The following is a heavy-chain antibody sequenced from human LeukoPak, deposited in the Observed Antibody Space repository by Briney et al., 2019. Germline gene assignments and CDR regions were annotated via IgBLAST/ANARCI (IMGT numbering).Heavy chain of an antibody. J-gene: IGHJ4*02. CDR3: ARRPLRPTGTIYFDY. Sequence: GASVKLSCKASGGTFSSYAISWVRQAPGQGLEWMGGIIPIFGTANYAQKFQGRVTITTDESTSTAYMELSSLRPEDTAVYYCARRPLRPTGTIYFDYWGRGTLVTVSS. D-gene: IGHD1-1*01. CDR2: IIPIFGTA. V-gene: IGHV1-69*05. CDR1: GGTFSSYA.